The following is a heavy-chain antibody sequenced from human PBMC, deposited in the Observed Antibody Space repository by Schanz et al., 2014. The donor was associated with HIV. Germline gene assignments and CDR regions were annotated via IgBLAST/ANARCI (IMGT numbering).Heavy chain of an antibody. CDR2: ISVNGATR. Sequence: VQLVGSGGGLVKPGGSLRLSCAASGFTFTDNYMSWIRQAPGEGLEWLSYISVNGATREYADSVKGRFTISRDNARTSLYLQMNSLRAEDTAVYYCARVFGRTYGWPDYWGQGTLVTVSS. CDR3: ARVFGRTYGWPDY. CDR1: GFTFTDNY. J-gene: IGHJ4*02. D-gene: IGHD3-10*01. V-gene: IGHV3-11*01.